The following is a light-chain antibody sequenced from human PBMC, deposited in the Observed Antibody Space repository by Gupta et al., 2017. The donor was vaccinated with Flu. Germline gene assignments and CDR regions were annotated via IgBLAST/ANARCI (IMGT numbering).Light chain of an antibody. J-gene: IGLJ3*02. CDR1: SSNIGAGYD. CDR3: QSHDSSLSGSV. Sequence: QSVLTQPPSVSGAPGQRVTISCTGSSSNIGAGYDVHWYQQLPGTAPKLLIYGNSNRPSGVPDRFSGSKSGTSASLASTGLQAEDEADYYCQSHDSSLSGSVFGGGTKLTVL. CDR2: GNS. V-gene: IGLV1-40*01.